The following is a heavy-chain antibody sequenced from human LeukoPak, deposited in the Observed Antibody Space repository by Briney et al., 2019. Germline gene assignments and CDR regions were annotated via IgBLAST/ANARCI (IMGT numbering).Heavy chain of an antibody. V-gene: IGHV4-34*01. CDR2: INHSGST. CDR3: ARHAEYNYGYNYMDV. CDR1: GGSFSGYY. D-gene: IGHD5-18*01. Sequence: PSETLSLTCAVYGGSFSGYYWSWIRQPPGKGLEWIGEINHSGSTNYNPSLKSRVTISVDTSKNQFSLKLRSVTAADTAVYYCARHAEYNYGYNYMDVWGKGTTVTISS. J-gene: IGHJ6*03.